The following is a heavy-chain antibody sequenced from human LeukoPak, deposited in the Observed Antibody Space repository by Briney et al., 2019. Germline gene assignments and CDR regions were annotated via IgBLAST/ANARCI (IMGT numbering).Heavy chain of an antibody. Sequence: ASVKVPCKASGYTFTSYAMPWVRQAPGQRLECMGWINAGNGNTKYSQKFQGRVTITRDTSASTAYMELSSLRSEDTAVYYCARTLYYGSGSYPGNYWGQGTLVTVSS. J-gene: IGHJ4*02. CDR3: ARTLYYGSGSYPGNY. V-gene: IGHV1-3*01. CDR2: INAGNGNT. CDR1: GYTFTSYA. D-gene: IGHD3-10*01.